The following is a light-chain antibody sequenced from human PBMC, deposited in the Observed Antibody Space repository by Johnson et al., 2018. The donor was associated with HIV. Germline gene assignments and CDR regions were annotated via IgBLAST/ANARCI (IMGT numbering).Light chain of an antibody. CDR2: ENN. CDR3: GTWDGSLSGYV. CDR1: SSNIGNNY. V-gene: IGLV1-51*02. Sequence: HSVLTQPPSVSAAPGQKVTISCSGSSSNIGNNYVSWYQQLPGTAPKLLIYENNKRPSGIPDRFSGSKSGTSATLGITGLQTGAEADYYCGTWDGSLSGYVFGTGTKVTVL. J-gene: IGLJ1*01.